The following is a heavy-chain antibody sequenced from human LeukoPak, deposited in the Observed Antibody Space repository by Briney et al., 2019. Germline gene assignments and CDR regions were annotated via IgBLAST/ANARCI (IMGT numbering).Heavy chain of an antibody. CDR2: ISYDGSNK. CDR3: ARDPRPPRRDGYNQGAPFDY. V-gene: IGHV3-30-3*01. D-gene: IGHD5-24*01. Sequence: TGGSLRLSCAASGFTFSSYWMSWVRQAPGKGLEWVAVISYDGSNKYYADSVKGRFTISRDNSKNTLYLQMNSLRAEDTAVYYCARDPRPPRRDGYNQGAPFDYWGQGTLVTVSS. J-gene: IGHJ4*02. CDR1: GFTFSSYW.